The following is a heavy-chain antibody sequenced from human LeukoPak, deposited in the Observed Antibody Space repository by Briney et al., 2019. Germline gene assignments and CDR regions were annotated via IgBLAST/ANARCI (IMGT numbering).Heavy chain of an antibody. D-gene: IGHD6-19*01. V-gene: IGHV3-7*04. CDR2: IKEDGSEK. J-gene: IGHJ4*02. CDR3: ARGSPLDY. CDR1: GVTFSRYW. Sequence: GGSPRLSCAASGVTFSRYWMTWVRQAPGKGLEWVANIKEDGSEKNYVDSVKGRFTISRDNAKNSLYLQMNSLRAEDTAVYYCARGSPLDYWGQGTLVTVSS.